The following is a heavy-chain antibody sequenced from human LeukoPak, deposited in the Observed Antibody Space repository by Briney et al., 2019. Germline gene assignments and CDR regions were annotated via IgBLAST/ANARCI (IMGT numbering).Heavy chain of an antibody. D-gene: IGHD3-22*01. CDR3: AGLLGDSSDYSFDY. J-gene: IGHJ4*02. CDR2: IVVGSGNT. CDR1: GFTFTSSA. V-gene: IGHV1-58*01. Sequence: SVKVSCKASGFTFTSSAVQWVRQARGQRLEWIGWIVVGSGNTNYAQKFQERVTITRDMSTSTAYMDLRSLRSEDTAVYYCAGLLGDSSDYSFDYWGQGTLVTVSS.